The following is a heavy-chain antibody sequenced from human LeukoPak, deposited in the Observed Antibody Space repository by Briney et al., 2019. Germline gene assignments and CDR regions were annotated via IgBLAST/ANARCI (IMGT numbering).Heavy chain of an antibody. V-gene: IGHV1-2*02. CDR3: AREGSTSWGNWFDP. CDR1: GYTFTGYY. Sequence: GASVKVSCKASGYTFTGYYMHWVRHAPGQGLEWMGWINPNSGGTNYAQKFQGRVTMTRDTAISTAYMELSRLRSDDTAVYYCAREGSTSWGNWFDPWGQGTLVTVSS. D-gene: IGHD2-2*01. CDR2: INPNSGGT. J-gene: IGHJ5*02.